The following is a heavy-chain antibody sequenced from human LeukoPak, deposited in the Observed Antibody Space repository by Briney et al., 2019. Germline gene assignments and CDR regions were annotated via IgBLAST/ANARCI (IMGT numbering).Heavy chain of an antibody. Sequence: SVKVSCKASGGTFSSYAISWVRQAPGQGLEWMGRIIPIFGTANYAQKFQGRVTITADKSTSTAYMELSSLRSEDTAVYYCLSMGSSDAFDIWGQGTMVTVSS. CDR1: GGTFSSYA. CDR2: IIPIFGTA. CDR3: LSMGSSDAFDI. D-gene: IGHD2/OR15-2a*01. V-gene: IGHV1-69*06. J-gene: IGHJ3*02.